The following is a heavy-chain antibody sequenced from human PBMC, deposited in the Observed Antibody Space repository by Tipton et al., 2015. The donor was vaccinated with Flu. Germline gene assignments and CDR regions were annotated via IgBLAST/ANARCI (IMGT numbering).Heavy chain of an antibody. CDR1: GFTFSSYA. J-gene: IGHJ4*02. CDR3: AKNAGYCSSISCYRPFDY. D-gene: IGHD2-2*01. CDR2: IKQDGSQI. Sequence: SLRLSCAASGFTFSSYAMIWVRQAPGKGLESVANIKQDGSQIYYVDSVEGRFTISRDNAKNSLYLQMNSLRAEDTAVYYCAKNAGYCSSISCYRPFDYWGQGILVTVSS. V-gene: IGHV3-7*03.